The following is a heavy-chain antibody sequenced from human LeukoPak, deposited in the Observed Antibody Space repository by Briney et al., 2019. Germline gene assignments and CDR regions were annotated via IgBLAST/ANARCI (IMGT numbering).Heavy chain of an antibody. CDR1: GYTFTAYF. V-gene: IGHV1-2*02. CDR2: INPTSGAT. CDR3: VTHGADDLFGFDF. D-gene: IGHD2-21*02. J-gene: IGHJ3*01. Sequence: GDSVKVSCKASGYTFTAYFIHWVRQAPGQGLEGVALINPTSGATHYTQNLQGRLTVTRDTSVSTAYMELSGLRSDDMAVYYCVTHGADDLFGFDFWGQGTVVTVSS.